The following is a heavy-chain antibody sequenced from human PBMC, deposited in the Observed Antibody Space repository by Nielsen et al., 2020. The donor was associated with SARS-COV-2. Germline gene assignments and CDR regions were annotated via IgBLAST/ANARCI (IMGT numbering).Heavy chain of an antibody. CDR1: GGSVSSGSYY. D-gene: IGHD4-23*01. Sequence: SETLSHTCTVSGGSVSSGSYYWSWIRQPPGKGLEWIGYIYYSGSTNYNPSLKSRVTISVDTSKNQFSLKLSSVTAADTAVYYCARGSTVVPFDYWGQGTLVTVSS. V-gene: IGHV4-61*01. CDR3: ARGSTVVPFDY. J-gene: IGHJ4*02. CDR2: IYYSGST.